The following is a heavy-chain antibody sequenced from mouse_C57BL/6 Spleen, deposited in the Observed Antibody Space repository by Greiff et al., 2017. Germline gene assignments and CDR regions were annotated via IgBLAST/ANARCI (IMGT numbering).Heavy chain of an antibody. CDR1: GFTFSDYG. CDR3: ARSNYYGSSYGFAY. J-gene: IGHJ3*01. Sequence: EVQGVESGGGLVKPGGSLKLSCAASGFTFSDYGMHWVRQAPEKGLEWVAYISSGSSTIYYADTVKGRFTISRDNAKNTLFLQMTSLRSEDTAMYYCARSNYYGSSYGFAYWGQGTLVTVSA. D-gene: IGHD1-1*01. CDR2: ISSGSSTI. V-gene: IGHV5-17*01.